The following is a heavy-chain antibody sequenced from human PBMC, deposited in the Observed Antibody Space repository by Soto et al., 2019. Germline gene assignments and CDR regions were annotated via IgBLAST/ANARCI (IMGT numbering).Heavy chain of an antibody. CDR2: ISSNSAYI. J-gene: IGHJ5*02. CDR1: RFTFRSFT. CDR3: TGDASRDSSARGWFDP. D-gene: IGHD6-13*01. V-gene: IGHV3-21*01. Sequence: PEGSLRLSCAASRFTFRSFTMNWVRQAPGKGLEWVSTISSNSAYIYYTDALRGRFTISRDNAKNSLHLQMNSLRAEDTAVYYCTGDASRDSSARGWFDPWGPGTLVTVSS.